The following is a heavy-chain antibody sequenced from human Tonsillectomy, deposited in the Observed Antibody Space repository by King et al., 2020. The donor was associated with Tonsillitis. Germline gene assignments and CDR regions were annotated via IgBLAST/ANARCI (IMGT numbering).Heavy chain of an antibody. V-gene: IGHV4-4*07. J-gene: IGHJ2*01. CDR2: IYTSGST. D-gene: IGHD3-9*01. Sequence: VQLQESGPGLVKPSETLSLTCTVSGGSISSYYWSWIRQPAGKGLEWIGRIYTSGSTNYNPSLKSRVTMSVDTSKNQFSLKLSSVTAADTAVYYCAREYYDILTGYYGEDWYFDLWGRGTLVTVSS. CDR1: GGSISSYY. CDR3: AREYYDILTGYYGEDWYFDL.